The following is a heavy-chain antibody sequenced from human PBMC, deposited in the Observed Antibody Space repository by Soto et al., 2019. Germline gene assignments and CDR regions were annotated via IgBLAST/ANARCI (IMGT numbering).Heavy chain of an antibody. V-gene: IGHV4-4*02. CDR2: IYHSGST. CDR3: ARANSFLEWSDPNWFDP. CDR1: SGSISSSNW. Sequence: KASETLSLTCAVSSGSISSSNWWSWVRQPPGKGLEWIGEIYHSGSTNYNPSLKSRVTISVDKSKNQFSLKLSSVTAADTAVYYCARANSFLEWSDPNWFDPWGQGTLVTVSS. D-gene: IGHD3-3*01. J-gene: IGHJ5*02.